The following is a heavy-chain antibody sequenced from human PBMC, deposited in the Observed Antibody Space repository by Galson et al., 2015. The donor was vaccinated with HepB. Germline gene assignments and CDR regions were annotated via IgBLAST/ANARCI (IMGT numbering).Heavy chain of an antibody. D-gene: IGHD2-15*01. Sequence: SLRLSCAASGFTFSSYAMHWVRQAPGKGLEWVSAISGSGGSTYYADSVKGRFTISRDNSKNTLYLQMNSLRAEDTAVYYCAKEKALCSGGSCPSGYWGQGTLVTVSS. V-gene: IGHV3-23*01. J-gene: IGHJ4*02. CDR3: AKEKALCSGGSCPSGY. CDR2: ISGSGGST. CDR1: GFTFSSYA.